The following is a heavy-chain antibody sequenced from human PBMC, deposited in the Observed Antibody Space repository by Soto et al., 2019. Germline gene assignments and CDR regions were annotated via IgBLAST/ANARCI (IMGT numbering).Heavy chain of an antibody. J-gene: IGHJ4*02. Sequence: GGSLRLSCAASGFTFSKHWMHWVRQAPGKGLVWVSHIKTDGSFTRDADSVKGRFTISRDNARNTLYLQVNSLRAEDTAVYYCARDNNWSLDYWGQGTLVTVSS. CDR2: IKTDGSFT. D-gene: IGHD1-1*01. CDR3: ARDNNWSLDY. CDR1: GFTFSKHW. V-gene: IGHV3-74*01.